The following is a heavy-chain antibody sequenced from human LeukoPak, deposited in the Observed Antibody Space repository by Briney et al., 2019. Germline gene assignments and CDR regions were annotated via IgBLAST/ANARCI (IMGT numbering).Heavy chain of an antibody. V-gene: IGHV3-23*01. CDR3: ARDADYGDYNYYGMDV. J-gene: IGHJ6*02. Sequence: GGSLRLSCAASGFTFSSYAMSWVRQAPGKGLEWVSAISGSGGSTYYADSVKGRFTISRDNSKNTLYLQMNSLRAEDTAVYYCARDADYGDYNYYGMDVWGQGTTVTVSS. CDR1: GFTFSSYA. CDR2: ISGSGGST. D-gene: IGHD4-17*01.